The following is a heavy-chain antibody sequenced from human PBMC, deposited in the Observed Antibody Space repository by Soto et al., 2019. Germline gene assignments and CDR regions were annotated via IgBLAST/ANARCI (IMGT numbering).Heavy chain of an antibody. Sequence: EVQLVESGGGLVQPGGSLRLSCAASGFTFSSYWMHWVRQAPGKGLVWVSRINTDESSTAYADSVKGRFTISRDNAKNTLYLQMNSLRDEDTAVYYCASGGVVAGLRNALDIWGQGTTVTVSS. CDR2: INTDESST. D-gene: IGHD3-16*01. V-gene: IGHV3-74*01. J-gene: IGHJ3*02. CDR1: GFTFSSYW. CDR3: ASGGVVAGLRNALDI.